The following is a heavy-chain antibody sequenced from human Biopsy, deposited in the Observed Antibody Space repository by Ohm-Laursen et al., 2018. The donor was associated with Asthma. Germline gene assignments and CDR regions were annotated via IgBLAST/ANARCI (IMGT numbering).Heavy chain of an antibody. CDR2: IIPIFGTA. Sequence: SSVKVACKASGRTLSSYAISWVRQAPGQGLEWMGGIIPIFGTANYAQKFQGRVTITADESTSTAYMELSSLRSEDTAVYYCARDPHNSYLASLRTKFNYYYYGMDVWGQGTTVTVSS. V-gene: IGHV1-69*01. D-gene: IGHD1-7*01. J-gene: IGHJ6*02. CDR3: ARDPHNSYLASLRTKFNYYYYGMDV. CDR1: GRTLSSYA.